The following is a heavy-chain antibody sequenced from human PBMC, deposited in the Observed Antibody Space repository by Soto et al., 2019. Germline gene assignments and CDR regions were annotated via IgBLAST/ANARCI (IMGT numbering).Heavy chain of an antibody. CDR1: GSSISPYY. J-gene: IGHJ4*02. D-gene: IGHD4-17*01. V-gene: IGHV4-59*01. CDR3: TRVGGYYGDYPNFDY. Sequence: SETLSLTCTVSGSSISPYYWSWIRQPPGRGLEWIGYIYYTGSTKYNPSLKSRVTISLGTSRNQVSLKLSSVTAADTAVYYCTRVGGYYGDYPNFDYWGPGTLVTVSS. CDR2: IYYTGST.